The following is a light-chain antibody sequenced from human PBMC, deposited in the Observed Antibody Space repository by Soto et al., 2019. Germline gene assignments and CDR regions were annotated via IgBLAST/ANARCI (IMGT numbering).Light chain of an antibody. Sequence: EIVLTQSPGTLSLSPGERATLSCRASQSVSSYLAWYQQTPGQAPRLLIYDASNRATGIPARFSGSGSGTEFILTISSLQSEDFAVYYCLHYNTWPWTFGQGTKVDIK. CDR3: LHYNTWPWT. CDR1: QSVSSY. CDR2: DAS. J-gene: IGKJ1*01. V-gene: IGKV3D-15*01.